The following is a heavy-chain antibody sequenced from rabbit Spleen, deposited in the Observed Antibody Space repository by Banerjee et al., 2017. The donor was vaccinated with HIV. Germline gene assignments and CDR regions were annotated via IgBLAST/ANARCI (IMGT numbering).Heavy chain of an antibody. CDR2: IDPVFSST. CDR1: GFDFSSYY. D-gene: IGHD6-1*01. Sequence: QLRETGGGLVQPGGSLTLSCKASGFDFSSYYMSWVRQAPGKGLEWIGYIDPVFSSTHYASWVNGRFTISSHNAQNTLYLQLNSLTAADTATYFCVRDQARMLDLWGPGTLVTVS. CDR3: VRDQARMLDL. J-gene: IGHJ4*01. V-gene: IGHV1S7*01.